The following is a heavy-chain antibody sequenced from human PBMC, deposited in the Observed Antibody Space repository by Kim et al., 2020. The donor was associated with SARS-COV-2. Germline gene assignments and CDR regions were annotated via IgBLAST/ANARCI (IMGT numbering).Heavy chain of an antibody. V-gene: IGHV1-3*01. CDR1: GYTFTSYA. Sequence: ASVKVSCKASGYTFTSYAMHWVRQAPGQRLEWMGWINAGNGNTKYSQKFQGRVTITRDTSASTAYMELSSLRSEDTAVYYCARDLEPMVRGVIIRYYYGMDVWGQGTTVTVSS. CDR2: INAGNGNT. D-gene: IGHD3-10*01. J-gene: IGHJ6*02. CDR3: ARDLEPMVRGVIIRYYYGMDV.